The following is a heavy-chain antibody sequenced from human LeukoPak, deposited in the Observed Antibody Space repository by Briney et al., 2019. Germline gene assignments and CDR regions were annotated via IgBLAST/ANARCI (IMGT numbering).Heavy chain of an antibody. V-gene: IGHV3-23*01. Sequence: HPGGSLRLSCAASGFTFSNYAMSWVRQAPGKGLEWVSAFSGSGGSTYYANSVKGRFTISRDSSKNMLYLHMNRLRAEDTAVYYCAKSPYFYNSGRSVDVWGKGTTVTVSS. CDR3: AKSPYFYNSGRSVDV. CDR2: FSGSGGST. D-gene: IGHD3-10*01. CDR1: GFTFSNYA. J-gene: IGHJ6*04.